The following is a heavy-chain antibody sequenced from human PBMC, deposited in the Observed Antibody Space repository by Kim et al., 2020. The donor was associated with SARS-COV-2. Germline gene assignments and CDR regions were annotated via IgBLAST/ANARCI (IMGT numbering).Heavy chain of an antibody. J-gene: IGHJ4*02. CDR2: IYYSGST. CDR1: GGSISSSSYY. V-gene: IGHV4-39*01. D-gene: IGHD6-13*01. CDR3: GSLPRTAADDDY. Sequence: SETLSPTCTVSGGSISSSSYYWGWIRQPPGKGLEWIGRIYYSGSTYYNPSLKSRVTISVDTSKNQFSLKLSSVTAADTAVNYWGSLPRTAADDDYWGQGT.